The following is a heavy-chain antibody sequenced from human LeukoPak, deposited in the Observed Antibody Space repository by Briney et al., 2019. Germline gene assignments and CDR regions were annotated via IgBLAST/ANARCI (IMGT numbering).Heavy chain of an antibody. Sequence: GGSLRLSCAASGFTFSSYAMSWVRQAPGKGLEWVSAISGSGGSTYYADSVKGRFTISRDNSKNTLYLQMNSLRAEDTAVYYCAKDRGHSSSCTLGMDVWGQGTTVTVSS. CDR2: ISGSGGST. J-gene: IGHJ6*02. CDR3: AKDRGHSSSCTLGMDV. V-gene: IGHV3-23*01. D-gene: IGHD6-13*01. CDR1: GFTFSSYA.